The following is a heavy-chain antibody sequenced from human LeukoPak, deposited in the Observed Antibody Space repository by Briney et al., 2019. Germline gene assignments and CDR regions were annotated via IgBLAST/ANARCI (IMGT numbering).Heavy chain of an antibody. J-gene: IGHJ4*02. CDR1: EFSFHNYG. V-gene: IGHV3-30*03. Sequence: GGSLRLSCAASEFSFHNYGIHWVRQAPGRGLEWVAVISNDGSNKYYADSVKGRFTVSRDNSKRTVDLHMNSLRAEDTSVYYXXXXXXXXXXXXXXDCKWHLPLGLDSWGQGTLVTVSS. CDR2: ISNDGSNK. CDR3: XXXXXXXXXXXXXDCKWHLPLGLDS. D-gene: IGHD2-21*02.